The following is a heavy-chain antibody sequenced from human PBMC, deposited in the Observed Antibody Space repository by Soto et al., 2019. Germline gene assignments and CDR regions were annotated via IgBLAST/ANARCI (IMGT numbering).Heavy chain of an antibody. J-gene: IGHJ4*02. CDR1: GFTFSSYG. D-gene: IGHD4-4*01. CDR3: ARARGEMATVNFDY. CDR2: IWYDGSNK. V-gene: IGHV3-33*01. Sequence: GSLRLACSASGFTFSSYGMHGVRQAPGKGLEWVAVIWYDGSNKYYADSVKGRFTISRDNSKNTLYLQMNSLRAEDTAVYYCARARGEMATVNFDYWGQGTLVTVYS.